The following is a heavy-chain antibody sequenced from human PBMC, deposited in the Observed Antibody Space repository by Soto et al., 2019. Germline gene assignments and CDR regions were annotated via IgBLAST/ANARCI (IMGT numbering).Heavy chain of an antibody. CDR2: IYHSGST. Sequence: SETLSLTCAVSGGSISSGGYAWSWIRQPPGKGLEWIGYIYHSGSTYYNPSLKSRVTISVDRSKNQFSLKLSSVTAADTAVYYCARAIDYDFWSGYYDYWGQGTLVTVS. CDR3: ARAIDYDFWSGYYDY. J-gene: IGHJ4*02. CDR1: GGSISSGGYA. D-gene: IGHD3-3*01. V-gene: IGHV4-30-2*01.